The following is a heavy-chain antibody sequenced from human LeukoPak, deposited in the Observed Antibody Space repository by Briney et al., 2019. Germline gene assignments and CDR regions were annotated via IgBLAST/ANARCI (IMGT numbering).Heavy chain of an antibody. CDR2: VNLQGST. CDR3: ARHEVIVVVVAAFDY. CDR1: GGSITQTNY. Sequence: RPSGTLSLTCGVSGGSITQTNYWTWVRQPPGKGLEWIGEVNLQGSTNYNPSLKSRVTISVDTSKNQFSLKLSSVTAADTAVYYCARHEVIVVVVAAFDYWGQGTLVTVSS. D-gene: IGHD2-15*01. J-gene: IGHJ4*02. V-gene: IGHV4-4*02.